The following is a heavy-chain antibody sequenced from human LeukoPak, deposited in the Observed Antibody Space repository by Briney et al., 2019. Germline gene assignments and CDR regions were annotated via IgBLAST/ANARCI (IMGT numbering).Heavy chain of an antibody. J-gene: IGHJ4*02. Sequence: SETLSLTRTVSGGSISSYYWSWLRQPPGKGLEWIGYIYYSGSTNYNPSLKSRVTISVDTSKNQFSLKLSSVTAADTAVYYCARLTMVRGVTPYYFDYWGQGTLVTVSS. CDR2: IYYSGST. D-gene: IGHD3-10*01. CDR3: ARLTMVRGVTPYYFDY. CDR1: GGSISSYY. V-gene: IGHV4-59*01.